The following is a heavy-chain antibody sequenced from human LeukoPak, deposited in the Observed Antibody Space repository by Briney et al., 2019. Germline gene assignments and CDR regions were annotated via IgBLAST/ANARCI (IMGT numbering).Heavy chain of an antibody. V-gene: IGHV3-48*03. CDR1: GFACSDHE. Sequence: QPGGSLRLSCTASGFACSDHEMNWVRQAPGKGLEWISYMSASGSPIDYADSVKGRFTVSRDSAKNSLYLQMNSLRAEDTAIYYCARGGYCSGGLCYWFNAFDIWGQGQWSPSLQ. CDR3: ARGGYCSGGLCYWFNAFDI. D-gene: IGHD2-15*01. CDR2: MSASGSPI. J-gene: IGHJ3*02.